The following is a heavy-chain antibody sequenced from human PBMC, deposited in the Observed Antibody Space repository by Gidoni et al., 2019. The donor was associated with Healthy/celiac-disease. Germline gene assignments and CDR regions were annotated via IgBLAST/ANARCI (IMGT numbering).Heavy chain of an antibody. Sequence: QVQLVQSGAEVKKPGSSVKGSCKASGGTFSSYAISWVRQAPGQGLEWMGGIIPIFGTANYAQKFQGRVTITADKSTSTAYMELSSLRSEDSAVYYCARDRYDSSGYYYEGKGSFDYWGQGTLVTVSS. D-gene: IGHD3-22*01. CDR1: GGTFSSYA. CDR2: IIPIFGTA. J-gene: IGHJ4*02. CDR3: ARDRYDSSGYYYEGKGSFDY. V-gene: IGHV1-69*06.